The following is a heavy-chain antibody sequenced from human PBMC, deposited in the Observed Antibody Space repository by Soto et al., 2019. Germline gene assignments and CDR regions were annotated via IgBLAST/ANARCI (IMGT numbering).Heavy chain of an antibody. Sequence: QVQLVQSGAEVKKPGSSLKVSCKASGGTFSSYTISWVRQAPGQGLEWMGRIIPILGIANYAQKFQGRVTITADKSTSTAYMELSSLRSEDTAVYYCARVVVGVPSWFDPWGQGTLVTVSS. CDR1: GGTFSSYT. CDR2: IIPILGIA. J-gene: IGHJ5*02. D-gene: IGHD3-22*01. CDR3: ARVVVGVPSWFDP. V-gene: IGHV1-69*02.